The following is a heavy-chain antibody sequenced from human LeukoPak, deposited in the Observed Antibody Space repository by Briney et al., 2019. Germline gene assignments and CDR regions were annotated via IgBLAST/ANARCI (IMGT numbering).Heavy chain of an antibody. CDR2: IRDDGSNK. D-gene: IGHD3-10*01. Sequence: GXSLRLSCAASGFTFSSYGMHWVRQAPGKGLEWVAFIRDDGSNKYYADSVKGGFTIYRENYKNRMYMKMNRERAEETAVYYCAKFPELLWFGELYEPDYWGQGTLVTVSS. CDR1: GFTFSSYG. CDR3: AKFPELLWFGELYEPDY. V-gene: IGHV3-30*02. J-gene: IGHJ4*02.